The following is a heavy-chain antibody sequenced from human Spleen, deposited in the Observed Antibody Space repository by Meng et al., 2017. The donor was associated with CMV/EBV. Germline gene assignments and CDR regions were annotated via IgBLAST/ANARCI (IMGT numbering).Heavy chain of an antibody. CDR3: AKDDGSGSYPFDY. V-gene: IGHV3-33*06. Sequence: ASGFTFSSYGMHWVRQDPGKGLEWVAVIWYDGSNKYYADSVKGRFTISRDNSKNTLYLQMNSLRAEDTAVYYCAKDDGSGSYPFDYWGQGTLVTVSS. CDR2: IWYDGSNK. J-gene: IGHJ4*02. D-gene: IGHD3-10*01. CDR1: GFTFSSYG.